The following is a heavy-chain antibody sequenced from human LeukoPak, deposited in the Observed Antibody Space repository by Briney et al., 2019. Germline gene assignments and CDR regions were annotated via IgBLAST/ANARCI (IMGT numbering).Heavy chain of an antibody. D-gene: IGHD3-16*01. CDR1: GFTLSTYR. CDR3: AREFEAAGFWAFDY. J-gene: IGHJ4*02. CDR2: MNSDGSAT. V-gene: IGHV3-74*01. Sequence: GGSLRLSCAVSGFTLSTYRMHWVRQPPGKGLAWVARMNSDGSATTYADSVKGRFTIFRDNAKNTLYLQMNSLRAEDTAVYYCAREFEAAGFWAFDYWGQGTLVTASS.